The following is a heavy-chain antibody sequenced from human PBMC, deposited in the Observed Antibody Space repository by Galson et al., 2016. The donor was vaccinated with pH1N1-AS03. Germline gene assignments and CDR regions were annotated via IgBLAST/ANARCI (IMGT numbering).Heavy chain of an antibody. CDR1: GGSITINY. D-gene: IGHD3-3*01. CDR3: ARLYDVWSGYPSSDY. CDR2: ISYSGST. Sequence: ETLSLTCTVSGGSITINYWIWIRQPPGKGLEWIGYISYSGSTNYNPSLKSRVTISVDTSKNQFSLKLSSVTAADTAVYFCARLYDVWSGYPSSDYWGQGTLVTVSS. V-gene: IGHV4-59*01. J-gene: IGHJ4*02.